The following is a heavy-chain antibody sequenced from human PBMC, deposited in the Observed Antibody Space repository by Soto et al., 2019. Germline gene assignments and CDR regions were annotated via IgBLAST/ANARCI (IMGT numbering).Heavy chain of an antibody. CDR2: IYPGDSDT. J-gene: IGHJ4*02. CDR1: GYKFTGYW. CDR3: ARQACLGANCYSNLFFDN. D-gene: IGHD2-15*01. Sequence: PGESLKISCKASGYKFTGYWIGWVRQMPGKGLEWMGIIYPGDSDTSYSPSFGGHVTISADKSTNTAYLQWSGLRASDTAMYYCARQACLGANCYSNLFFDNWGQGTLVTVSS. V-gene: IGHV5-51*01.